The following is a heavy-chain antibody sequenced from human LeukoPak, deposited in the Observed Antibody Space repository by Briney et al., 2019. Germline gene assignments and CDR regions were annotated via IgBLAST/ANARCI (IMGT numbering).Heavy chain of an antibody. CDR2: ISSSSSYI. CDR1: GFTFSSYS. CDR3: AREGQDYYDSSMAFDY. J-gene: IGHJ4*02. V-gene: IGHV3-21*01. D-gene: IGHD3-22*01. Sequence: GGSLRLSCAASGFTFSSYSMNWVRQARGKGLEWVSSISSSSSYIYYADSVKGRFTISRDNAKNSLYLQMNSLRAEDTAVYYCAREGQDYYDSSMAFDYWGQGTLVTVPS.